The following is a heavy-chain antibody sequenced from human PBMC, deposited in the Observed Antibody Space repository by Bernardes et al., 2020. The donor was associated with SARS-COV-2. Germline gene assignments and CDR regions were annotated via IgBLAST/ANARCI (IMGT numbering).Heavy chain of an antibody. J-gene: IGHJ6*02. CDR2: ISAYNGNT. CDR3: ARTLNYDFWSGQTIYYYYGMDV. V-gene: IGHV1-18*01. CDR1: GYTFTSYG. D-gene: IGHD3-3*01. Sequence: ASVKVSCKASGYTFTSYGISWVRQAPGQGLEWMGWISAYNGNTNYAQKLQGRVTMTTDTSTGTAYMELRSLRSDDTAVYYCARTLNYDFWSGQTIYYYYGMDVWGQGTTVTVSS.